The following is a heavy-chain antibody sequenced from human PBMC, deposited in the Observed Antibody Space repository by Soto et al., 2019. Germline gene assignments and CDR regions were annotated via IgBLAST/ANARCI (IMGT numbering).Heavy chain of an antibody. CDR2: IWYDGSNK. CDR3: ARAYYYDSGAYQNAFDI. Sequence: GGSLRLSCSASGFTFSSHGMHWARQAPGNGLEWVAVIWYDGSNKYYADSVKGRFTISRDNSKNTLYLQMNSLRAEDTAVYYCARAYYYDSGAYQNAFDIWGQGTMVTVSS. CDR1: GFTFSSHG. D-gene: IGHD3-22*01. V-gene: IGHV3-33*01. J-gene: IGHJ3*02.